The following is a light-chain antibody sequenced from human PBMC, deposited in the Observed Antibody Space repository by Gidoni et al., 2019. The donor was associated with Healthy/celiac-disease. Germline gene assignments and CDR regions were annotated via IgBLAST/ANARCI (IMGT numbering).Light chain of an antibody. V-gene: IGLV3-1*01. J-gene: IGLJ1*01. CDR1: KLGDKY. Sequence: SYELTQPTSVSVSPGQTASITCSGDKLGDKYACWYQQKPGQSPVLVICQDSKRPSGIPERFSGSNSGNTATLTISGTQAMDEADYYCQAWDSSNYVFGTGTKVTVL. CDR3: QAWDSSNYV. CDR2: QDS.